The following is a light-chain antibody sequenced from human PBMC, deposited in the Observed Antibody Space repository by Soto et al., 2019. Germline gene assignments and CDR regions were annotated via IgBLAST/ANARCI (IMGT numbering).Light chain of an antibody. CDR1: QSVRNY. V-gene: IGKV3-11*01. Sequence: EIVLTQSPATLSLSPGERATLSCRASQSVRNYLAWYQQKPGQAPRLLIYDASNRATGIPGRFSGSGSGTDFTLTIRSQGPEDFAVYYCQQRSNWLTFGGGTKVEIK. CDR2: DAS. CDR3: QQRSNWLT. J-gene: IGKJ4*01.